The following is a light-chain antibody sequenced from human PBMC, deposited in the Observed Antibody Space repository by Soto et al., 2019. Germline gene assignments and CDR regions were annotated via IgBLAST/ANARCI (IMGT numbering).Light chain of an antibody. CDR2: DVS. V-gene: IGLV2-14*03. Sequence: QSVLTQPASVSGSPGQSITISCTGTSSDVGGYNYVSWYQHHPGKAPKLMIFDVSNRPSGVSNRFSGSKSGNTASLTISGLQPESEADYYCSSYTTSNTRQIVFGTGTRSPS. CDR1: SSDVGGYNY. CDR3: SSYTTSNTRQIV. J-gene: IGLJ1*01.